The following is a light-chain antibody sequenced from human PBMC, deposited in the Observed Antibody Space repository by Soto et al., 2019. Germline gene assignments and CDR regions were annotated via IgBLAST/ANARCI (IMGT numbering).Light chain of an antibody. CDR3: QQYYNTPRT. Sequence: EIVMTQSPATLSVSPGERATLSCRASQSVSSNLAWYQQKPGQAPRLLIYGASTRATGIPARFSGSGSGTDFTLTISSLQAEDVAVYSCQQYYNTPRTVGQGTKVDIK. J-gene: IGKJ1*01. CDR1: QSVSSN. CDR2: GAS. V-gene: IGKV3-15*01.